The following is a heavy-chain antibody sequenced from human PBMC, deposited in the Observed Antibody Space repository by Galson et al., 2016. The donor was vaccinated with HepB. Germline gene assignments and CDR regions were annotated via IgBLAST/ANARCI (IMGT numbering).Heavy chain of an antibody. CDR1: GFTFSNSA. J-gene: IGHJ4*02. V-gene: IGHV3-23*01. Sequence: SLRLSCAASGFTFSNSAMSWVRQAPGKGLEWVSIITDSGHDTYYADPLKGRFTISRDNSRNTMYLQMYGLRVEDTAVYYCARSPASGWSTDFFDYWGLGTLVTVSS. CDR2: ITDSGHDT. CDR3: ARSPASGWSTDFFDY. D-gene: IGHD6-19*01.